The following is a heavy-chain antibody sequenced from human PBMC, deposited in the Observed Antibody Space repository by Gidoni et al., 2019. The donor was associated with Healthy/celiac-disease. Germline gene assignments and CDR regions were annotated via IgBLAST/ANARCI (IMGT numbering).Heavy chain of an antibody. D-gene: IGHD3-22*01. CDR1: AGSISSGGYH. Sequence: QVQLQESRPGLVKPSQTLSLTCTVSAGSISSGGYHWSWIRQHPGKGREWIGYIYYSGSTYYNPSLKSRVTISVDTSKNQFSLKLSSVTAADTAVYYCARRAHYYDSSGYYQGYFDYWGQGTLVTVSS. V-gene: IGHV4-31*03. CDR2: IYYSGST. CDR3: ARRAHYYDSSGYYQGYFDY. J-gene: IGHJ4*02.